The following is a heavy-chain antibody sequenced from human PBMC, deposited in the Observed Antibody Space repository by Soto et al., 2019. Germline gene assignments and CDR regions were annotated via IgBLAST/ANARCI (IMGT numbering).Heavy chain of an antibody. CDR3: TTDGVVAATVDAFDI. D-gene: IGHD2-15*01. Sequence: GGSLRLSCAASGFTFSSYSMNWVRQAPGKGLEWVGRIKSKTDGGTTDYAAPVKGRFTISRDDSKNTLYLQMNSLKTEDTAVYYCTTDGVVAATVDAFDIWGQGTMVTVSS. J-gene: IGHJ3*02. CDR1: GFTFSSYS. V-gene: IGHV3-15*01. CDR2: IKSKTDGGTT.